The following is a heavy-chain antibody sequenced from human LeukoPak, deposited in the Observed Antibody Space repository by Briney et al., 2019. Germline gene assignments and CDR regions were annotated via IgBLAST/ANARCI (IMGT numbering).Heavy chain of an antibody. CDR3: ARDAYYCDSSGYRRFDY. CDR2: IHTSGST. V-gene: IGHV4-4*07. D-gene: IGHD3-22*01. Sequence: SETLSLTCTVSGGSISSYYWSWIRQPAGKGLEWIGQIHTSGSTNYNPFLKSRVTMSGDTSKNQFSLKLNSVTAADTAVYYCARDAYYCDSSGYRRFDYWGLGTLVTVSS. CDR1: GGSISSYY. J-gene: IGHJ4*02.